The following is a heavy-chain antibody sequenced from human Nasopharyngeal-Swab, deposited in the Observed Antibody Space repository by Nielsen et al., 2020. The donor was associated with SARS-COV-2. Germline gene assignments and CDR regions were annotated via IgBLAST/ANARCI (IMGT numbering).Heavy chain of an antibody. D-gene: IGHD1-14*01. V-gene: IGHV4-4*02. Sequence: WSRQGPGKGMEWIGEIHHSGSTTYNPSLKSRVTISIGKSKNQLSLRVTSVTAADTAVYYCARDREKDRLRYYGMDVWGQGTTVTVSS. CDR2: IHHSGST. CDR3: ARDREKDRLRYYGMDV. J-gene: IGHJ6*02.